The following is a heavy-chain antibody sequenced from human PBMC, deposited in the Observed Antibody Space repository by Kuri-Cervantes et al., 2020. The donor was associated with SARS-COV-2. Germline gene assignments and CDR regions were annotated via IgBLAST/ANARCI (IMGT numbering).Heavy chain of an antibody. Sequence: GSLRLSCTVSGGSISSYYWSWIRQPAGKGLEWIGRIYTSGSTNYNPSLKSRVTMSVDTSKNQFSLKLSSVTAADTAVYYFARFFLWSFDYWGQGTLVTVSS. CDR3: ARFFLWSFDY. D-gene: IGHD2/OR15-2a*01. J-gene: IGHJ4*02. CDR2: IYTSGST. CDR1: GGSISSYY. V-gene: IGHV4-4*07.